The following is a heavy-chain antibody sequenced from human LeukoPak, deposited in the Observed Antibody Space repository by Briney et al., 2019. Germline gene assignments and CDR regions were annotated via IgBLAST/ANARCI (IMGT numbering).Heavy chain of an antibody. Sequence: GGALRLSCATSGFTFSDYGMDWVRQAPGKGVEWVAVIWYDGSNKYYAASVKRRFTISRDNSKNTLYLQMNSLRAEDTAVYYCARRMAAAGTGGGDYWGQGTLVTVSS. CDR1: GFTFSDYG. J-gene: IGHJ4*02. CDR3: ARRMAAAGTGGGDY. D-gene: IGHD6-13*01. CDR2: IWYDGSNK. V-gene: IGHV3-33*01.